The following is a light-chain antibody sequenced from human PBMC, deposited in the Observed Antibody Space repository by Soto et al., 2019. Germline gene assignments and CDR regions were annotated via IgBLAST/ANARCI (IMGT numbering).Light chain of an antibody. V-gene: IGLV1-51*01. CDR2: DNN. J-gene: IGLJ3*02. CDR3: GTWYSSLSAGV. Sequence: QSVLTQPPSVSAAPGQKVTISCSGSSSNIGNNYVSCYQQIPGTAPKLLIYDNNKRPSEIPDRFSATKSGTSATLGITGLPTVDEADYYCGTWYSSLSAGVFGGGTKLTFL. CDR1: SSNIGNNY.